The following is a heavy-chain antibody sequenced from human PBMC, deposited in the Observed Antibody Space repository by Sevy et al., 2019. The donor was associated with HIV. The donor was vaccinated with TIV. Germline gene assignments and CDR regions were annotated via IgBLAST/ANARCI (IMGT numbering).Heavy chain of an antibody. CDR1: AFTFSSYD. V-gene: IGHV3-13*01. CDR3: ARETAADAFDV. Sequence: GGSLRLSCAATAFTFSSYDMHWVRQVAGKGLEWVSSIGLSGDTYFAGSVKGRFTISRDNVKNYLYLQMSSLRAGDTAVYYCARETAADAFDVWGQGIFVTVSS. CDR2: IGLSGDT. J-gene: IGHJ3*01. D-gene: IGHD6-13*01.